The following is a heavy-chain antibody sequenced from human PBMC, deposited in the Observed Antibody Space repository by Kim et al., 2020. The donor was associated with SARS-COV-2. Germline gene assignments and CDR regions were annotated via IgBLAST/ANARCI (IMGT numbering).Heavy chain of an antibody. D-gene: IGHD7-27*01. Sequence: GGSLRLSCAASGISFSSYAMAWVRQAPGKGLECVSGITGGDSKYYADSVKGRFSISRDNSKKTVYLDVNSLRVEDTAVYYCAKDKISGDGYWYFDAWGRGTLVTVSS. J-gene: IGHJ2*01. CDR3: AKDKISGDGYWYFDA. CDR2: ITGGDSK. CDR1: GISFSSYA. V-gene: IGHV3-23*01.